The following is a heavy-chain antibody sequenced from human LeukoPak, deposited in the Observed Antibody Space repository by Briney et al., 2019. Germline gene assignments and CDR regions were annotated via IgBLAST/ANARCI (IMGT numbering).Heavy chain of an antibody. Sequence: SETLSLTCTVSGGSISSSGYCWGWIRQPPGKGLEWIGSIDYSGNTNHNPSLKSRVTIAVDTSKNQFSLKLSSVTAADTAVYYCARQAIAVVPAVAQDAFDIWGQGTMVTVSS. J-gene: IGHJ3*02. D-gene: IGHD2-2*01. CDR1: GGSISSSGYC. V-gene: IGHV4-39*01. CDR3: ARQAIAVVPAVAQDAFDI. CDR2: IDYSGNT.